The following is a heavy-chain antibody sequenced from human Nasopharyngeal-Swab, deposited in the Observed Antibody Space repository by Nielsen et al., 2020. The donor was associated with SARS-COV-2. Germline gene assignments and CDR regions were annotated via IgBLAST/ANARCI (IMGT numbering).Heavy chain of an antibody. J-gene: IGHJ6*02. CDR1: GYTLTELS. D-gene: IGHD2-2*01. CDR3: AAGPAAIFSRVGTPYYYYGMDV. CDR2: FDPEDGET. Sequence: ASVKVSCKVSGYTLTELSMHWVRQAPGKGLAWMGGFDPEDGETIHAQKFQGRVTMTEDTSTDTAYMELSSLRSEDTAVYYCAAGPAAIFSRVGTPYYYYGMDVWGQGTTVTVSS. V-gene: IGHV1-24*01.